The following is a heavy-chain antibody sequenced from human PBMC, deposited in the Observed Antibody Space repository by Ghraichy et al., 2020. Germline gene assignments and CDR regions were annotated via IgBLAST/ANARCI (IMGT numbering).Heavy chain of an antibody. CDR1: GFTFSSYW. D-gene: IGHD1-14*01. CDR2: IKQDGSEK. J-gene: IGHJ5*02. CDR3: ARGDQYNRPLNWFDP. V-gene: IGHV3-7*03. Sequence: GGSLRLSCAASGFTFSSYWMSWVRQAPGKGLEWVANIKQDGSEKHYVDSVKGRFTISRDNAKNSLYLQMNSLRAEDTAVYYCARGDQYNRPLNWFDPWGQGTLVTVSS.